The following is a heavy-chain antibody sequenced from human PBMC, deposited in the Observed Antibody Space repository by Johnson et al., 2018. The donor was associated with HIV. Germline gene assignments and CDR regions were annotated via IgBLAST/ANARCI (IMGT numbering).Heavy chain of an antibody. J-gene: IGHJ3*02. CDR2: VSYDGSSK. V-gene: IGHV3-30*19. D-gene: IGHD3-22*01. Sequence: HVQLVESGGGVVQPGGSPRLSCAASGFTFSRFAMHWVRQAPGKGLEWVACVSYDGSSKYYAASVKGRFIISRDNSKNTLYLQMNSLRAEDTAVYYCARTYYDSSGYKKDAFDIWGQGTMVTVS. CDR1: GFTFSRFA. CDR3: ARTYYDSSGYKKDAFDI.